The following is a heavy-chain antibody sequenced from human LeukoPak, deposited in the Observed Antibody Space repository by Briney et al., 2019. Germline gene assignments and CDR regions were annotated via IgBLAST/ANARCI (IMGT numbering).Heavy chain of an antibody. V-gene: IGHV6-1*01. CDR2: TYYRSKWYN. Sequence: SQTLSLTCAISGDSVTSNSAAWDWIRQSPSRGLEWLGRTYYRSKWYNDYAVSVKSRITINPDTSKNQFSLQLNSVTPEDTAVYYCARAGIVGALNPFDYWGQGTLVTVSS. CDR3: ARAGIVGALNPFDY. CDR1: GDSVTSNSAA. D-gene: IGHD1-26*01. J-gene: IGHJ4*02.